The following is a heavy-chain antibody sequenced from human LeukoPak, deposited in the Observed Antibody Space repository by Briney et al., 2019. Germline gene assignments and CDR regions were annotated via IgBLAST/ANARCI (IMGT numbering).Heavy chain of an antibody. Sequence: GGALRLSCAASGFTFSNALMSWVRQAPGKGLEWVGRIKSKTDGGTTDYAPPVKGRFTISRDDSKNTLYLQMNSLKTEDTAVYYCTTAYYYGSGSPFDYWGQGTLLTVSS. V-gene: IGHV3-15*01. CDR3: TTAYYYGSGSPFDY. J-gene: IGHJ4*02. CDR2: IKSKTDGGTT. D-gene: IGHD3-10*01. CDR1: GFTFSNAL.